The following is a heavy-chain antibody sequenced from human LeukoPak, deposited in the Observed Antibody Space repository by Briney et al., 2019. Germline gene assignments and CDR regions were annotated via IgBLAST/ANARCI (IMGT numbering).Heavy chain of an antibody. D-gene: IGHD3-22*01. CDR2: ISSSSYI. CDR3: ARDVGGYYEKYFQH. J-gene: IGHJ1*01. CDR1: GFTFSSFS. Sequence: GGSLTLSCAASGFTFSSFSMNWVREAPGKGLEWASSISSSSYIYYADSVKGRFTISRDNAKNSLYLQMNSLRAEDTAVYYCARDVGGYYEKYFQHWGQGTLGTVSS. V-gene: IGHV3-21*01.